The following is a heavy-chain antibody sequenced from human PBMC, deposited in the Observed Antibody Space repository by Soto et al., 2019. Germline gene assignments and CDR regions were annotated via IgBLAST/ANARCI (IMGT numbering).Heavy chain of an antibody. CDR3: ARGQRFSDWFDP. J-gene: IGHJ5*02. CDR2: VYSSGGT. Sequence: SETLSLTCTVSGGSMTSYYWTWIRQPAGKGLEWIGRVYSSGGTHYNPSLKSRVTIPLDTSKNQFSLRLLSVTDADTAVYFCARGQRFSDWFDPWGQGTLVTVSS. CDR1: GGSMTSYY. D-gene: IGHD3-3*01. V-gene: IGHV4-4*07.